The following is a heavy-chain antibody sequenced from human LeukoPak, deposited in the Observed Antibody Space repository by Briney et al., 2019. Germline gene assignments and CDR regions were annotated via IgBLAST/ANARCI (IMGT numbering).Heavy chain of an antibody. CDR1: GYTFTSYY. CDR3: ARGYCSSTSCEQIGRHLRFLEWLFPAFDY. Sequence: ASVKVSCKASGYTFTSYYMHWVRQAPGQGLEWMGIINPSGGSTSYAQKFQGRVTMTRDTSTSTVYMELSSLRSEDTAVYYRARGYCSSTSCEQIGRHLRFLEWLFPAFDYWGQGTLVTVSS. D-gene: IGHD3-3*01. J-gene: IGHJ4*02. V-gene: IGHV1-46*03. CDR2: INPSGGST.